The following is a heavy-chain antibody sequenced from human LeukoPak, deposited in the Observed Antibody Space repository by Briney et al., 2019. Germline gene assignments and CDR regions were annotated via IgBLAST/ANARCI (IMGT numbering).Heavy chain of an antibody. Sequence: TSETLSLTCAVYGGSFSGYYWSWIRQPPGKGLEWIGSIYYSGSTYYNPSLKSRVTISVDTSKNQFSLKLSSVTAADTAVYYCARHNSIAAAVDYWGQGTLVTVSS. D-gene: IGHD6-13*01. V-gene: IGHV4-34*01. CDR2: IYYSGST. CDR1: GGSFSGYY. CDR3: ARHNSIAAAVDY. J-gene: IGHJ4*02.